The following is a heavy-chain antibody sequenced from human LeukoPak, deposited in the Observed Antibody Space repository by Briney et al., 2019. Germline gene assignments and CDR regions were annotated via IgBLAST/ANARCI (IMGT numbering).Heavy chain of an antibody. V-gene: IGHV1-46*01. Sequence: ASVKVSCKASGYTFTSYYMHWVRQAPGQGLEWMGMINPSGGSTSYAQKFQGRVTMTMDMSTSTVYMEPSSLRSEDTAVYYCARPARAFSTLEPFDYWGQGTLVTVSS. CDR2: INPSGGST. CDR1: GYTFTSYY. J-gene: IGHJ4*02. D-gene: IGHD1-1*01. CDR3: ARPARAFSTLEPFDY.